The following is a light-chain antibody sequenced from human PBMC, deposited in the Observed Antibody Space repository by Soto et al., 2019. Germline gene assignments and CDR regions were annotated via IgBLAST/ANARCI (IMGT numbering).Light chain of an antibody. CDR2: VGSDGIVG. V-gene: IGLV9-49*01. CDR1: SDYTNYK. CDR3: GADDCSGSDFLYF. Sequence: AAGTITCIQSSDYTNYKVDWYQQRPGKGPRFVMRVGSDGIVGPRGDGIPDRFSVLASGLNRYLTIQNIQEEDESDYSCGADDCSGSDFLYFFGSVTKVPVL. J-gene: IGLJ1*01.